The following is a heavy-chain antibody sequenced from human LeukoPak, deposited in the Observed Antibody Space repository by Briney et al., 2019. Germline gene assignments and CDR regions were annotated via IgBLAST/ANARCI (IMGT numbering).Heavy chain of an antibody. CDR1: GGSISSGGYY. J-gene: IGHJ4*02. Sequence: PSETLSLTCTVSGGSISSGGYYWSWVRQAPGKGLEWVSVVYSGGNTYYADSVKGRFTISRDNSKNTLFLQMNSLRAEDTAMYYCAVTAGSFDYWGQGTLVTVSS. D-gene: IGHD1-1*01. V-gene: IGHV3-53*01. CDR3: AVTAGSFDY. CDR2: VYSGGNT.